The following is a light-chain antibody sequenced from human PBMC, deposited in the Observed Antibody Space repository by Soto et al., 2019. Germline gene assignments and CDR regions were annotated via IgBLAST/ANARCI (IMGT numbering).Light chain of an antibody. Sequence: QSALTQPPSASGTPGQRVTISCSGNSSNIGGRTVNWYQQLPGTAPKLLIYNNNQRPSGVPDRFSGSKSGTSASLAITGLQSEDEADYYCSSFTSRFTFNYIFGTGTKVTVL. CDR2: NNN. J-gene: IGLJ1*01. CDR1: SSNIGGRT. V-gene: IGLV1-44*01. CDR3: SSFTSRFTFNYI.